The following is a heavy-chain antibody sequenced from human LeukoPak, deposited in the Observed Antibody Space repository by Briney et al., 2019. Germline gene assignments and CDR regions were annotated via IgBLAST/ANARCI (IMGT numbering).Heavy chain of an antibody. J-gene: IGHJ6*03. D-gene: IGHD2-2*02. Sequence: GGSLRLSCAASGFTFSSYAMSCVRQAPGKGLEWVSAISGSGGSTYYADSVKGRFTISRDNSKNTLYLQMNSLRAEDTAVYYCAKGGKGYCSSTSCYRDPYYYYYYMDVWGKGTTVTVSS. CDR2: ISGSGGST. CDR1: GFTFSSYA. V-gene: IGHV3-23*01. CDR3: AKGGKGYCSSTSCYRDPYYYYYYMDV.